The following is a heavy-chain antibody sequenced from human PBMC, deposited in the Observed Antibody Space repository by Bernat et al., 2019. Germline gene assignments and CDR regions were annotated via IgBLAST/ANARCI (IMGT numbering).Heavy chain of an antibody. CDR1: GFTFSSYW. Sequence: VQLVESGGGLVQPGGSLRLPCAASGFTFSSYWMSWVRQAPGKGLGWVANIKQDGSEKYYVDSGKRRFTISRDNAKNSLYLQRNILTVEDTAVYYSARGACREVAGTPSIKFRGQGTLVTVSS. CDR2: IKQDGSEK. J-gene: IGHJ1*01. V-gene: IGHV3-7*02. CDR3: ARGACREVAGTPSIKF. D-gene: IGHD6-19*01.